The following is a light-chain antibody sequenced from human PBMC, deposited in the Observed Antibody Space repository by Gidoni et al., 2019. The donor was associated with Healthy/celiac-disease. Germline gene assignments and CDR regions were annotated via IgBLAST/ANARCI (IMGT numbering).Light chain of an antibody. J-gene: IGLJ2*01. CDR3: QSYDSSLSVV. Sequence: QSVLTQPPSLSGAPGQRVTISCTGSSSNIGAGYDVHWYQRLPGTAPKLLIYGNSNRPSGVPDRFSGSKSGTSASLAITGLQAEDEADYYCQSYDSSLSVVFGGGTKLTVL. CDR2: GNS. V-gene: IGLV1-40*01. CDR1: SSNIGAGYD.